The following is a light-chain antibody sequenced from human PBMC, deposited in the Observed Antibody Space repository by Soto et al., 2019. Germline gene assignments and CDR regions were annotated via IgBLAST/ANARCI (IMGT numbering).Light chain of an antibody. CDR1: RGVLYSSNNKNY. CDR2: WAS. V-gene: IGKV4-1*01. Sequence: DIVMTQSPDSLAVSLGERATINCKSSRGVLYSSNNKNYLAWYQQRPGQPPKLLLYWASTRESGVPDRFSGSGSGTDVTLTISSLQAEDVAVYYCQQYYSTPPTFGQGTKVEIK. J-gene: IGKJ1*01. CDR3: QQYYSTPPT.